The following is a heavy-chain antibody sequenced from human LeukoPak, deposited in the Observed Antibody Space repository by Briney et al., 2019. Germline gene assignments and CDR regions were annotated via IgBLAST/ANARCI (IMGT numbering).Heavy chain of an antibody. D-gene: IGHD4-17*01. CDR3: ARDMDGDYARGSDP. CDR1: GYTFTSYA. Sequence: ASVKVSCKASGYTFTSYAMNWVRQAPGQGLEWMGWINTNTGNPTYAQGFTGRFVFSLDTSVSTAYLQISSLKAEDTAVYYCARDMDGDYARGSDPWGQGTLVTVSS. J-gene: IGHJ5*02. CDR2: INTNTGNP. V-gene: IGHV7-4-1*02.